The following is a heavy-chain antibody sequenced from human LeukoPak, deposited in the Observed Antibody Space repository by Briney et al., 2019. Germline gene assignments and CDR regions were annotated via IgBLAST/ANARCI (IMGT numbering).Heavy chain of an antibody. J-gene: IGHJ6*02. V-gene: IGHV3-73*01. Sequence: GGSLRLSCAAFGFTFSGASLNWVRQASGEGLEWVGRVGSKVDNYATAYAESVKGRFIISREDSKNTAYLQMNSLKTDDTAVYYCSNGHYGLDVWGQGTTVTVSS. CDR1: GFTFSGAS. CDR3: SNGHYGLDV. D-gene: IGHD3/OR15-3a*01. CDR2: VGSKVDNYAT.